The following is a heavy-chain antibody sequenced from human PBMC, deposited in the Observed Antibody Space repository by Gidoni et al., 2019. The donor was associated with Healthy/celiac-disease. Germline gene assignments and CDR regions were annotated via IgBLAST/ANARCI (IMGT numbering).Heavy chain of an antibody. D-gene: IGHD2-2*03. CDR3: ARAKWMRTPMDV. Sequence: QFQLHQLCAGLLKPSETLSLTSAVYGGSFSGYYWSCIRHPPGKGLEWIGEINHSGSTNYNQSLKSRVTISVDTSKNQFSLKLSSVTAADTAVYYCARAKWMRTPMDVWGKGTTVTVSS. J-gene: IGHJ6*04. CDR2: INHSGST. CDR1: GGSFSGYY. V-gene: IGHV4-34*01.